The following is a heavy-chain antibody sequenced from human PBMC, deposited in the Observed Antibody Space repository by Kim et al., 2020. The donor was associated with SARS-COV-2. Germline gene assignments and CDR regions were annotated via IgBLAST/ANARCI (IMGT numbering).Heavy chain of an antibody. V-gene: IGHV3-74*01. D-gene: IGHD3-10*01. CDR1: GFTFNDHW. Sequence: GALRLSCAASGFTFNDHWMHWVRQVAGRRLVCVSQTNNEATITKYADSVRGRFTISRDNARNMLYLQMNDLRADDTAVYYCARGYGQYGSGYDVLDLWGQGTKVTVSS. J-gene: IGHJ3*01. CDR3: ARGYGQYGSGYDVLDL. CDR2: TNNEATIT.